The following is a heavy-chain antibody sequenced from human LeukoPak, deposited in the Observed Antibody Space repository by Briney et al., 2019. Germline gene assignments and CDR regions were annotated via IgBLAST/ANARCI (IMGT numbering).Heavy chain of an antibody. CDR2: IYYSGST. V-gene: IGHV4-39*01. D-gene: IGHD3-22*01. J-gene: IGHJ4*02. Sequence: SETLSLTCTVSGGSILGSTYYWAWIRQPPGKGLEWIGSIYYSGSTYYNPSLKSRVTISVDTSKNQFSLKLSSVTAADTAVYYCARVTYYYDSSGYPRLVYFDYWGQGTLVTVSS. CDR1: GGSILGSTYY. CDR3: ARVTYYYDSSGYPRLVYFDY.